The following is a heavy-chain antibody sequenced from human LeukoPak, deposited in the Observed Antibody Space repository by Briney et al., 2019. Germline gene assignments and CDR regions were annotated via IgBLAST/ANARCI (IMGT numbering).Heavy chain of an antibody. J-gene: IGHJ3*02. CDR3: TTVLGSSGYLTLSDAFDI. Sequence: GGSLRLSCAASGFTFSTYWMTWVRQAPGKGLEWVANIKPDGSQIYYVDSVKGRFTISRDNAKNSLYLQMNSLKTEDTAVYYCTTVLGSSGYLTLSDAFDIWGQGTMVTVSS. CDR1: GFTFSTYW. V-gene: IGHV3-7*03. CDR2: IKPDGSQI. D-gene: IGHD3-22*01.